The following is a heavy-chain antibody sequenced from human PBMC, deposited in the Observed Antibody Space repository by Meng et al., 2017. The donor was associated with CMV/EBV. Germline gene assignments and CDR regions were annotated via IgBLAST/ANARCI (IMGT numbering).Heavy chain of an antibody. J-gene: IGHJ4*02. CDR3: ATTGTRRYFQH. CDR1: GYSFSSYD. V-gene: IGHV1-8*03. Sequence: ASVKVSCKASGYSFSSYDINWVRQAAGQGLEWMGYINPNSGNTGYAQKFQGRVSIIRDTSISTAYMELSSLRSDDTAIYYCATTGTRRYFQHWGQGTVVTVSS. CDR2: INPNSGNT. D-gene: IGHD3-9*01.